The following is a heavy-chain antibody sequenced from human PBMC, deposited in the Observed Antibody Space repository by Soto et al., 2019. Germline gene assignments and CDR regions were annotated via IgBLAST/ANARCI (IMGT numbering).Heavy chain of an antibody. D-gene: IGHD2-15*01. CDR3: ERVRTYCSGGSCYGDAFDI. J-gene: IGHJ3*02. CDR1: GGSISSYY. Sequence: QVQLQESGPGLVKPSETLSLTCTVSGGSISSYYWSWIRQPPGKRLEWSGYIYYSGSTNYNPSLKSRVTISVDTSKNQFSLKLSFVTAADTAVYYCERVRTYCSGGSCYGDAFDIWGQGTMVTVSS. V-gene: IGHV4-59*01. CDR2: IYYSGST.